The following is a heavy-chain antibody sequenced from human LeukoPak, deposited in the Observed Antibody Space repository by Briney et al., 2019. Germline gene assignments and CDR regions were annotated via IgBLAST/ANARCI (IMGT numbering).Heavy chain of an antibody. CDR2: IRYDGGNK. Sequence: GGSLRLSCAASGFTFSSYGMHWVRQAPGKGLEWVAFIRYDGGNKYYADSVKGRFTISRDNSKKALYLQMNSLSAEDTAVYYCARALNTELDYGDYDAGDYYYYYGMDVWGQGTTVTVSS. CDR3: ARALNTELDYGDYDAGDYYYYYGMDV. CDR1: GFTFSSYG. J-gene: IGHJ6*02. D-gene: IGHD4-17*01. V-gene: IGHV3-30*02.